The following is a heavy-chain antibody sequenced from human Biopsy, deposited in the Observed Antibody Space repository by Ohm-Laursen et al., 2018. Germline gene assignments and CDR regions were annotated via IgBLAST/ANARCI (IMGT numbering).Heavy chain of an antibody. D-gene: IGHD3-10*01. CDR3: ATGPYYDTRFYYNVRPFDF. V-gene: IGHV1-24*01. CDR2: FDREERKT. Sequence: ASVKVSCKVSGYTLTELSIHWVRQTGGKGLEWMGGFDREERKTVYAEKFQGRVTMAEDTSTDTVYMEVTSLRSDDTAVYYCATGPYYDTRFYYNVRPFDFWGQGTLVTVSS. CDR1: GYTLTELS. J-gene: IGHJ4*02.